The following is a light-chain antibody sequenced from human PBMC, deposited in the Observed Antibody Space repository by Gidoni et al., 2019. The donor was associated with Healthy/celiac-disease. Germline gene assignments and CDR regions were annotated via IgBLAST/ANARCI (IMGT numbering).Light chain of an antibody. V-gene: IGKV1-33*01. CDR2: EAS. CDR1: QDISNY. J-gene: IGKJ3*01. CDR3: QQYDNLPFT. Sequence: IQMHQSPSSLSASVGDRVTITCQASQDISNYFNWYQQKPGKAPKLLIYEASNLETGVPARFSGSGSGTDFTFTISSLQPEDIATYYCQQYDNLPFTFGPGTNVDIK.